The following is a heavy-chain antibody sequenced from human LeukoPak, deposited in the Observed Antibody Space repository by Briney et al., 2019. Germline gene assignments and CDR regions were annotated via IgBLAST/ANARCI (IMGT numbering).Heavy chain of an antibody. CDR2: IRYDGSNK. D-gene: IGHD2-2*01. V-gene: IGHV3-30*02. Sequence: TGGSLRLSCAASGFTFSSYGMHWVRQAPGKGLEWVAFIRYDGSNKYYADSVKGRFTISRDNSKNTLYLQMNSLRAEDTAVYYCARAPEGYCGRTSCYDPGPFDPWGQGTLLTVSS. J-gene: IGHJ5*02. CDR1: GFTFSSYG. CDR3: ARAPEGYCGRTSCYDPGPFDP.